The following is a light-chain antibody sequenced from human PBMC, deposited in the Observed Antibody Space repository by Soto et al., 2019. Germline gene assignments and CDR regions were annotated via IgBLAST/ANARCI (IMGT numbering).Light chain of an antibody. CDR2: GAS. CDR3: QQYNNWPWT. V-gene: IGKV3-15*01. CDR1: QSVNSN. Sequence: EIVMKQSPATLSVSPGERATLSCRASQSVNSNLAWYQQKPGQAPRLLIYGASSRATGIPARFSGSGSGTEFTLTITSLQSEDFAVYYCQQYNNWPWTFGQGTRLEIK. J-gene: IGKJ5*01.